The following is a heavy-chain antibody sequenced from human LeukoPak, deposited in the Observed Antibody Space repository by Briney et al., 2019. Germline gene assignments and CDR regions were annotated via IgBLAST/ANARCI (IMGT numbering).Heavy chain of an antibody. CDR1: GYTFTGYY. CDR3: ARSPHILTGENFDY. Sequence: ASVKVSCKASGYTFTGYYIHWVRQAPGQGLEGMGWINPNSGGTNYAQKFQDRVTMTRDTSISTAYMELSRLRFDDTAVYYCARSPHILTGENFDYWGQGTLVTVSS. V-gene: IGHV1-2*02. CDR2: INPNSGGT. D-gene: IGHD3-9*01. J-gene: IGHJ4*02.